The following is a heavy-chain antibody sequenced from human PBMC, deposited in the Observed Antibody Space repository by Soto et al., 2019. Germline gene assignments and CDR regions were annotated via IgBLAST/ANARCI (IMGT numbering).Heavy chain of an antibody. Sequence: EVQLVESGGGLVQPGGSLRLSCAASGFTFSSYEMNWVRQAPGKGLEWVSYISSSGSTIYYADSVKGRFTISRDNAKNSLYLQMNSLRAEDTTVYYCARGRDYGMDVWGQGTTVTVSS. CDR3: ARGRDYGMDV. CDR2: ISSSGSTI. CDR1: GFTFSSYE. V-gene: IGHV3-48*03. J-gene: IGHJ6*02.